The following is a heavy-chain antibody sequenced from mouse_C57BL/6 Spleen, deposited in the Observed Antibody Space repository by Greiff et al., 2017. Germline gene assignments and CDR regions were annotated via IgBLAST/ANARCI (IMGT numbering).Heavy chain of an antibody. D-gene: IGHD1-1*01. CDR3: AIGDYGSSYVGY. V-gene: IGHV1-69*01. J-gene: IGHJ2*01. CDR2: IDPSDSYT. CDR1: GYTFTSYW. Sequence: QVQLQQSGAELVMPGASVKLSCKASGYTFTSYWMHWVKQRPGQGLEWIGEIDPSDSYTNYNQKFKGKSTLTVDKSSSTAYMQLSSLTSEDSAVYYCAIGDYGSSYVGYWGQGTTLTVSS.